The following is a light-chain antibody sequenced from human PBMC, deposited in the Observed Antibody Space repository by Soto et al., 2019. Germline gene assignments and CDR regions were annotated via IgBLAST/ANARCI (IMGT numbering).Light chain of an antibody. V-gene: IGKV3-15*01. CDR1: QSVSSN. CDR2: GAS. Sequence: EIVMTQSPGTLSVSPGERATLSCRASQSVSSNFAWYQQKPGQAPRLLIYGASTRATGIPARFSGSGSGTEFTLTISTLQSEDFVVYYCQQYDNWPPFTVGPGTKVDIK. CDR3: QQYDNWPPFT. J-gene: IGKJ3*01.